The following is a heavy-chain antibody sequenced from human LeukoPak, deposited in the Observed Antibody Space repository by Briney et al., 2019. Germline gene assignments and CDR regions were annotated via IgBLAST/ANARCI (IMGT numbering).Heavy chain of an antibody. D-gene: IGHD1-7*01. CDR2: IKQEGSEK. V-gene: IGHV3-7*01. CDR1: GFTFSGSW. CDR3: ARAGSFWHYVY. Sequence: GGSLRLSCAASGFTFSGSWMSWVRQTPGKGLEWVANIKQEGSEKYYVDSVKGRFTISRDNAKNSLSLQMNSLRVEDTAVYYCARAGSFWHYVYWGQGTLVTVSS. J-gene: IGHJ4*02.